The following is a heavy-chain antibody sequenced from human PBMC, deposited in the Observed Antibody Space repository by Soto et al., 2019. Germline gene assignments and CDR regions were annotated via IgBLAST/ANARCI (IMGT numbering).Heavy chain of an antibody. Sequence: SETLSLTCAVSGGSISSSNWWSWVRQPPGKGLEWIGEIYHSGSTNYNPSLKSRVTISVDKSKNQFSLKLSSVTAADTAVYYCARDGYDFWSGYPGFDPWGQGTLVTVSS. D-gene: IGHD3-3*01. CDR1: GGSISSSNW. CDR3: ARDGYDFWSGYPGFDP. J-gene: IGHJ5*02. CDR2: IYHSGST. V-gene: IGHV4-4*02.